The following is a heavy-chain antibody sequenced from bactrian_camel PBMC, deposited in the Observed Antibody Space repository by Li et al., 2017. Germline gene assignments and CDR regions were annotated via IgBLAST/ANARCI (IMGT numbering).Heavy chain of an antibody. J-gene: IGHJ4*01. CDR1: GYTYSSYR. Sequence: HVQLVESGGGSVQSGGSLRLSCAASGYTYSSYRMGWFRQARGKEREGVAAIDSDGSTRYSDAVRGRFTISPESENNTLYLQMNNLKPEDTAMYYCNTLLPLRRGLRVTRGQGTQVTVS. CDR3: NTLLPLRRGLRVT. CDR2: IDSDGST. D-gene: IGHD5*01. V-gene: IGHV3S26*01.